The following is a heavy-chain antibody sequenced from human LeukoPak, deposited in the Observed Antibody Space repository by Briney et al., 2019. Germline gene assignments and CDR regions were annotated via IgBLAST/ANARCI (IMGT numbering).Heavy chain of an antibody. CDR2: IYWNVKT. J-gene: IGHJ6*02. D-gene: IGHD2-21*02. CDR3: VHARDPDYYYYGTDV. V-gene: IGHV2-5*01. Sequence: SGPTLVKPPQTLTLTCTFSGFSLISDGEGVGWIRQPPGKALEWLAVIYWNVKTRYTPSLKSRLTITKDTSKNQVVLTMTNMDPVDTATYYCVHARDPDYYYYGTDVWGQGTTVTVSS. CDR1: GFSLISDGEG.